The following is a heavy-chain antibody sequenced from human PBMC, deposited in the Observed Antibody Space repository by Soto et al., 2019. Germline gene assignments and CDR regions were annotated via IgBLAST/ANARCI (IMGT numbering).Heavy chain of an antibody. CDR2: IKQDGSEK. V-gene: IGHV3-7*01. CDR1: GFTFTNYW. D-gene: IGHD1-26*01. Sequence: PEGSLRLSCAASGFTFTNYWMNWVRQAPGKGLEWVANIKQDGSEKYYVDSVKGRFTISRDNAKNLLYLQMSSLRADDTAVYYCARDPVVGGFSGMDVWGQGTTVTVSS. CDR3: ARDPVVGGFSGMDV. J-gene: IGHJ6*02.